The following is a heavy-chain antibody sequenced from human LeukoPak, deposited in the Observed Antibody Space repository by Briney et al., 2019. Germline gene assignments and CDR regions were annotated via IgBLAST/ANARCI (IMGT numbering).Heavy chain of an antibody. CDR2: ISSSGSTI. J-gene: IGHJ4*02. CDR1: GFTFSSYE. CDR3: ARDPVGATTPDC. D-gene: IGHD1-26*01. V-gene: IGHV3-48*03. Sequence: PGGSLRLSCAASGFTFSSYEMNWVRQAPGKGLEWVSYISSSGSTIYYADFVKGRFTISRDNAKNSLYLQMYSLRAEDTAVYYCARDPVGATTPDCWGQGALVTVSS.